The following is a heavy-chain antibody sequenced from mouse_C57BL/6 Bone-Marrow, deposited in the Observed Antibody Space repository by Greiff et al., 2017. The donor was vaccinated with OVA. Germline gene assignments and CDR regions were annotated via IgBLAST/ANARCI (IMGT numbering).Heavy chain of an antibody. CDR3: ARDPETAQASWFAY. J-gene: IGHJ2*01. V-gene: IGHV5-4*01. CDR1: GFTFSSYA. CDR2: ISDGGSYT. Sequence: EVKLVESGGGLVKPGGSLKLSCSASGFTFSSYAMSWVRQTPEKRLEWVATISDGGSYTYYPDNVKGRFTISRDNAKNNLYLQMSHLKSEDTAMYYCARDPETAQASWFAYWGQGTTLTVSS. D-gene: IGHD3-2*02.